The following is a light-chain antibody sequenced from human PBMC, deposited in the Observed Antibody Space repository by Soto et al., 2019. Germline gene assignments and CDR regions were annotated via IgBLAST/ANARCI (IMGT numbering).Light chain of an antibody. V-gene: IGLV2-23*01. CDR1: SSDVGLYNL. CDR3: CSYAGSRIVV. CDR2: EDT. Sequence: QSALTQPASVSGSPGQSITISCTGTSSDVGLYNLVSWYQQHPGKAPKVIIYEDTKRPSGVSNRFSGSKSDNTASLTISGLQAEDEADYFCCSYAGSRIVVFGGGTKLTVL. J-gene: IGLJ2*01.